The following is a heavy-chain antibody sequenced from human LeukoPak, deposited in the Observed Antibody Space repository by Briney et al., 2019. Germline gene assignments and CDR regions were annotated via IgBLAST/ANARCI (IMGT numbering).Heavy chain of an antibody. CDR3: ARETRVYGCNFGFDY. V-gene: IGHV3-33*01. CDR1: GFTLSSYG. Sequence: PGGSLRLSCAASGFTLSSYGMHWVRQALGKGLEWVAVIWYDGSNKYYADSVKGRFTISRDNSKNTLYLQMNSLRAEDTAVYYCARETRVYGCNFGFDYWGQGTLVTVSS. J-gene: IGHJ4*02. D-gene: IGHD4-23*01. CDR2: IWYDGSNK.